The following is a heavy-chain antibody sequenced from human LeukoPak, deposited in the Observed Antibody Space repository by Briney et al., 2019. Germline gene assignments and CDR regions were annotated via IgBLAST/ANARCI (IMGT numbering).Heavy chain of an antibody. J-gene: IGHJ4*02. CDR2: ISGSGGST. CDR3: ARDNRGDYYGSVPGD. V-gene: IGHV3-23*01. CDR1: GFTFSSYA. Sequence: GSLRLSCAASGFTFSSYAMSWVRQAPGKGLEWVSAISGSGGSTYYADSVKGRFTISRDNSKNTLYLQMNSLRAEDTAVYYCARDNRGDYYGSVPGDWGQGTLVTVSS. D-gene: IGHD3-10*01.